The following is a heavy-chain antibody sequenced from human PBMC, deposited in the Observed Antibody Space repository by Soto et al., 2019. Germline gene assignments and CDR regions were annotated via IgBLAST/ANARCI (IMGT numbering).Heavy chain of an antibody. V-gene: IGHV3-7*01. D-gene: IGHD2-15*01. CDR1: GFTFSSYW. CDR3: ARDPGYCSGGSCYDSTS. J-gene: IGHJ5*02. Sequence: EVQLVESGGGLVQPGGSLRLSCAASGFTFSSYWMSWVRQAPGKGLEWVANIKQDGSEKYYVDSVKGRFTISRDNAKNSLYLQMNSLRAEDTAVYYCARDPGYCSGGSCYDSTSWGQGTLVTVSS. CDR2: IKQDGSEK.